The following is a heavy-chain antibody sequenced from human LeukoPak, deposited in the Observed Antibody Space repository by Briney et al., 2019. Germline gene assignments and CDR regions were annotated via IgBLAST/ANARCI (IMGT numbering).Heavy chain of an antibody. CDR2: ISSSSSTI. Sequence: GGSLRLSRAASGFTFSSYSMNWVRQAPGKGLEWVSYISSSSSTIYYADSVKGRFTISRDNAKNSLYLQMNSLRAEDTAVYYCARDPPIRMGSWGQGTLVTVSS. J-gene: IGHJ4*02. CDR3: ARDPPIRMGS. V-gene: IGHV3-48*01. CDR1: GFTFSSYS. D-gene: IGHD2-15*01.